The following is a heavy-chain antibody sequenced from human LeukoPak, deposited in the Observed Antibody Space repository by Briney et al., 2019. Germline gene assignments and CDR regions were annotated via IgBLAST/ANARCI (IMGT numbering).Heavy chain of an antibody. CDR1: GFTVSSNY. D-gene: IGHD3-9*01. V-gene: IGHV3-53*01. J-gene: IGHJ4*02. CDR3: ARGMFDWPMFGY. CDR2: IYSGGST. Sequence: GGSLRLSCAASGFTVSSNYMSWVRQAPGKGLEWVSVIYSGGSTYYADSVKGRFTISRDNSKNTLYLQMNSLRAEDTAVYYCARGMFDWPMFGYWGQGTLVTVSS.